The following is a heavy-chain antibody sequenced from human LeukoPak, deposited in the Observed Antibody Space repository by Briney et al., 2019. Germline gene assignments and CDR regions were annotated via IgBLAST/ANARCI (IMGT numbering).Heavy chain of an antibody. V-gene: IGHV1-2*02. CDR2: INPNSGDT. CDR1: GYSFTSNY. J-gene: IGHJ4*02. CDR3: ARDPGTMTRIQIDY. Sequence: ASVKVSCKASGYSFTSNYMHWVRQAPGQGLEWMGWINPNSGDTSYAQKFQGRVTMTRDTSISTAYMELSSLRSDETAVYYCARDPGTMTRIQIDYWGQGTLVTVSS.